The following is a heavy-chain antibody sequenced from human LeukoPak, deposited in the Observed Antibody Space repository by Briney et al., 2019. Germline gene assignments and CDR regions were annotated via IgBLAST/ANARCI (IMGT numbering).Heavy chain of an antibody. J-gene: IGHJ1*01. V-gene: IGHV3-7*01. CDR3: AREGDGSGYYSLYFQK. Sequence: GGSLRLSCVGSGFTFRSHAMSWVRQAPEKGLEWVANIKQDGSDKYYVDSVKGRFTISRDNAKNSLYLQMNSLRAEDTAVYYCAREGDGSGYYSLYFQKWGQGTLVTVSS. D-gene: IGHD3-22*01. CDR2: IKQDGSDK. CDR1: GFTFRSHA.